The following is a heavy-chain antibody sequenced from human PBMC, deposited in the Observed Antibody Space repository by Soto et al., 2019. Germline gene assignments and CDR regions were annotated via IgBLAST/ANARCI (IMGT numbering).Heavy chain of an antibody. CDR2: IYHSGST. CDR1: GYSISSGYY. Sequence: KPSETLSLTCAVSGYSISSGYYWGWIRQPPGKGLEWIGSIYHSGSTYYNPSLKSRVTISVDTSKNQFSLKLSSVTAADTAVYYCARVTSTSIAARPRWFDPWGQGTLVTVSS. J-gene: IGHJ5*02. CDR3: ARVTSTSIAARPRWFDP. D-gene: IGHD6-6*01. V-gene: IGHV4-38-2*01.